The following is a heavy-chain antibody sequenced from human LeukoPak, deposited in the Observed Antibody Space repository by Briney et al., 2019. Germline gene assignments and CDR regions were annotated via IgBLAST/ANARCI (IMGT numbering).Heavy chain of an antibody. D-gene: IGHD5-12*01. CDR3: ARSPSGYDRLIDY. V-gene: IGHV1-18*04. J-gene: IGHJ4*02. CDR1: GYTFTSYG. CDR2: ISAYNSNT. Sequence: ASVKVFCKASGYTFTSYGFSWVRQAPGQGLEWMGWISAYNSNTGSVQKFQGRVTMTTDTSTSTVYMELRSLTSDDTAVYYCARSPSGYDRLIDYWGQGTLVTVSS.